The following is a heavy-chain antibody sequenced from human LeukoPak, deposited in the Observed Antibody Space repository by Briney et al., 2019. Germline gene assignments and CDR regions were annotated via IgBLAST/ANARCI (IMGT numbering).Heavy chain of an antibody. D-gene: IGHD3-22*01. Sequence: GGSLRLSCAASGFTFSSYAMHWVRQAPGKGLEWVAVISYDGSSKYYADSVKGRFTISRDNSKNTLYLQMNSLRAEDTAVYYCVRDAYYYDSSGYFPNDYWGQGTLVTVSS. V-gene: IGHV3-30*01. CDR3: VRDAYYYDSSGYFPNDY. CDR2: ISYDGSSK. CDR1: GFTFSSYA. J-gene: IGHJ4*02.